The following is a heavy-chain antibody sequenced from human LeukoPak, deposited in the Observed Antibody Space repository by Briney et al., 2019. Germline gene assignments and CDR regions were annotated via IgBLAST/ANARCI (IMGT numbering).Heavy chain of an antibody. CDR3: ARDQGGATRIDY. V-gene: IGHV3-74*01. D-gene: IGHD1-26*01. J-gene: IGHJ4*02. Sequence: GGSLRLSCAASGFTFNTYWMHWVRPAPGKGLVWVSRINSDGRSTSYADSVKGRFTISRDNAKKTLYLQMNSLRVEETAVYYCARDQGGATRIDYWGQGTLVTVSS. CDR1: GFTFNTYW. CDR2: INSDGRST.